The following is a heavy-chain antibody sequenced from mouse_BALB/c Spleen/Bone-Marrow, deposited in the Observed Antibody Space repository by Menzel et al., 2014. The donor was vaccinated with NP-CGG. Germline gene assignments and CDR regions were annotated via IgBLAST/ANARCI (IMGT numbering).Heavy chain of an antibody. J-gene: IGHJ2*01. CDR1: GYTFTSYV. CDR2: INPFNDGT. CDR3: ARTGNYYGSSFDY. V-gene: IGHV1-14*01. Sequence: EVQLQQSGPELVKPGTSVKMSCKASGYTFTSYVIHWVKQKPGQGLEWIGYINPFNDGTKYNEKFKDKATLTSDKSSNTAYMELSSLTSEDSAVYYCARTGNYYGSSFDYWGLGTTLTVSS. D-gene: IGHD1-1*01.